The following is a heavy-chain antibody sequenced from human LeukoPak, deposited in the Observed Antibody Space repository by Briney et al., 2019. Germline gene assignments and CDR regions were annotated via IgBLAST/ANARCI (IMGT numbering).Heavy chain of an antibody. V-gene: IGHV3-30*04. D-gene: IGHD6-19*01. CDR3: ARRSGIAVAGAFDY. CDR1: KFTFSNFA. J-gene: IGHJ4*02. Sequence: GRSLRLSCAASKFTFSNFAMHWVRQAPGKGLEWVALISYDGSKKYYADSVKGRFTISRDNSKNTLGLQMNSLRAEDTAVYYCARRSGIAVAGAFDYWGQGTLVTVSS. CDR2: ISYDGSKK.